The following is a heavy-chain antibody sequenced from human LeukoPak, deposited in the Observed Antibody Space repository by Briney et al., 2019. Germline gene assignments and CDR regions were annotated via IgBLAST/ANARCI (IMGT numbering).Heavy chain of an antibody. Sequence: SETLSLTCTVSGGSILSSSYYWGWIRQPPGKGLEWIGSIYYSGTTDYNPSLKSRVTISVDTSKNQFSLKLSSVTAADTAVYYCARDSIEQLVPGYYYYYMDVWGKGTTVTISS. CDR2: IYYSGTT. CDR1: GGSILSSSYY. CDR3: ARDSIEQLVPGYYYYYMDV. V-gene: IGHV4-39*07. J-gene: IGHJ6*03. D-gene: IGHD6-13*01.